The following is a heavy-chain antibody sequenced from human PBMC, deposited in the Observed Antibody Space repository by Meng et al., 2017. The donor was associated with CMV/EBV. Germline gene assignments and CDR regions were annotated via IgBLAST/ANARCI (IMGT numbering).Heavy chain of an antibody. V-gene: IGHV4-34*01. CDR2: INQSGST. Sequence: CAVYGGSVTGYYWGWIRQPPGKGLEWIGEINQSGSTNYDPSLKSRVTISVDTSKNQFSLKLSSVTAADTAVYYCARGKGDRVRYFDLWGRGTLVTVSS. D-gene: IGHD3-16*01. J-gene: IGHJ2*01. CDR1: GGSVTGYY. CDR3: ARGKGDRVRYFDL.